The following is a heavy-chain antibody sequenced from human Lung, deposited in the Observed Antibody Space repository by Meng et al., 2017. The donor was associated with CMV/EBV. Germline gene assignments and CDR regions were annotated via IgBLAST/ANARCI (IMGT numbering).Heavy chain of an antibody. CDR3: VRANLGSADY. CDR1: GHTFSGYY. CDR2: ITPSSGGT. J-gene: IGHJ4*02. D-gene: IGHD7-27*01. V-gene: IGHV1-2*06. Sequence: QAGPVLGGAAETQSGASVDVSCTVSGHTFSGYYMRWLRRTPVQGLEYVGRITPSSGGTTYAQKVQGRVTMTRDTSISKAYMELSSLRSDDAAIYYCVRANLGSADYWGQGTLVTVSS.